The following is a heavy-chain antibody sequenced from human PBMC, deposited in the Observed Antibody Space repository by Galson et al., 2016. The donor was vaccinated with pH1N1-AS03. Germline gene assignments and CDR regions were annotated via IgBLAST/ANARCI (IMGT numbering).Heavy chain of an antibody. V-gene: IGHV4-61*05. CDR3: ARFSDQVCCHFDL. Sequence: SETLSLTCTVSGGSSSEYSSSEYYWNWIRQPPGQGLEWIGYTHISGKTNYTPSLKRRVTISPHTSKNQFSLKLSSVTAADTAVYYCARFSDQVCCHFDLWGRGTLVTVSS. CDR2: THISGKT. CDR1: GGSSSEYSSSEYY. J-gene: IGHJ2*01. D-gene: IGHD2-2*01.